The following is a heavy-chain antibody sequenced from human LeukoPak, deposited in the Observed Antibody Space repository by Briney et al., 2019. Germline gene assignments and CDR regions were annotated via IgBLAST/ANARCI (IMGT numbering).Heavy chain of an antibody. CDR3: ARRASGSYPDYFDS. CDR2: IHYSGST. CDR1: GGSSSSYY. D-gene: IGHD1-26*01. J-gene: IGHJ4*02. Sequence: PSETLSLTCTIPGGSSSSYYWSWIRQPPGKGLEWIGYIHYSGSTNYNPSLKSRATISLDTSKNQASLKLTSVTAADTAVYYCARRASGSYPDYFDSWGQGTLVTVSS. V-gene: IGHV4-59*08.